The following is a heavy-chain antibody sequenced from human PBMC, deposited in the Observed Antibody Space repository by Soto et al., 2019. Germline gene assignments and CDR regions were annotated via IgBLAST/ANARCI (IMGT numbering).Heavy chain of an antibody. D-gene: IGHD1-7*01. V-gene: IGHV3-23*01. CDR2: ISGSGGST. CDR3: VKGRNWNYPLGFDS. CDR1: GFTFSSYS. J-gene: IGHJ5*02. Sequence: PGGSLRLSCAASGFTFSSYSMSWVRQAPGKGLEWVSAISGSGGSTYYADSVKGRFTISRDNSKNTLYLQMNSLRAQDTAVYYCVKGRNWNYPLGFDSWGKGTRVTVSS.